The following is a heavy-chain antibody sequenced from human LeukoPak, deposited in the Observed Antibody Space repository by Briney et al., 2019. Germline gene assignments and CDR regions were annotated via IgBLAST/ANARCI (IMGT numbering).Heavy chain of an antibody. V-gene: IGHV3-7*01. J-gene: IGHJ4*02. CDR3: ARGHYSPWDHCFDY. CDR1: GFSFSSYW. Sequence: AGGSLRLSCAASGFSFSSYWMNWVRQAPGKGLEWVADIKQDGSEEYYVDSLKGRFTISRDNAKNSVYLQMNNLGADDTAVYYCARGHYSPWDHCFDYWGQGSLVTVSS. D-gene: IGHD5-18*01. CDR2: IKQDGSEE.